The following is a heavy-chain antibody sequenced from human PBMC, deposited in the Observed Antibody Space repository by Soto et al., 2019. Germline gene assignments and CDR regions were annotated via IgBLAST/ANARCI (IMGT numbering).Heavy chain of an antibody. D-gene: IGHD3-22*01. J-gene: IGHJ6*02. CDR1: GFTFSSFA. CDR2: ISDSDGST. Sequence: EVQLVESGGGLVQPGGSLRLSCAASGFTFSSFALSWVRQAPGKGLEWVSGISDSDGSTYYADSVKGRFTISRDNSKNTLYLQMNSLRAEDTAVYYCAKRDISGYSHYYYGMDVWGQGTTVTVSS. V-gene: IGHV3-23*04. CDR3: AKRDISGYSHYYYGMDV.